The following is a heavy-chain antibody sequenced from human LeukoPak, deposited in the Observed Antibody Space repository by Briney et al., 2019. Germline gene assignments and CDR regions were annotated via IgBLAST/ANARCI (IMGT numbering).Heavy chain of an antibody. CDR2: ISYSGTP. J-gene: IGHJ6*03. V-gene: IGHV4-34*01. CDR3: VRGNVKHYHSVADEYYYYMDV. CDR1: GDSFSGFY. D-gene: IGHD1-14*01. Sequence: SETLSLTCGVYGDSFSGFYWTWVRQAPGKGLEWIGEISYSGTPRYNPSLNSRITITLDTSKKQISLNLSPVNAADTAVYYCVRGNVKHYHSVADEYYYYMDVWG.